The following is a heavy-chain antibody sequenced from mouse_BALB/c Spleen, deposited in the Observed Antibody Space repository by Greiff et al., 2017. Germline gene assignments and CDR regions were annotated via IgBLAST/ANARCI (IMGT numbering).Heavy chain of an antibody. CDR1: GYAFSSYW. Sequence: QVQLQQSGAELVRPGSSVKISCKASGYAFSSYWMNWVKQRPGQGLEWIGQIYPGDGDTNYNGKFKGKATLTADKSSSTAYMQLSSLTSEDSAVYFCARPGLFTTAWFAYWGQGTLVTVSA. J-gene: IGHJ3*01. CDR3: ARPGLFTTAWFAY. D-gene: IGHD2-12*01. V-gene: IGHV1-80*01. CDR2: IYPGDGDT.